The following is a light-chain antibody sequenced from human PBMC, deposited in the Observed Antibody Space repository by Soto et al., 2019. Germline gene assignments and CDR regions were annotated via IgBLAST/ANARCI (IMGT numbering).Light chain of an antibody. CDR1: QDIAIY. J-gene: IGKJ1*01. Sequence: IQLTQSPSSPSASVGDRVTITCRASQDIAIYLAWYQQKPGEAPKLLIYAASTLYGGVPSRFSGSGSGTEFTLTISSLQPDDFATYYCQQYNSYSPTFGQGTKVDIK. CDR2: AAS. CDR3: QQYNSYSPT. V-gene: IGKV1-9*01.